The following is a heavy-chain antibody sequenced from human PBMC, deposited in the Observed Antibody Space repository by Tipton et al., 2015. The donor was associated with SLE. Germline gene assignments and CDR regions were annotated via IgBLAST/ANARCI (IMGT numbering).Heavy chain of an antibody. CDR1: GGLISSAAHY. CDR3: ATYNWHLGGAFDI. D-gene: IGHD1-7*01. Sequence: TLSLTCTVSGGLISSAAHYWSWIRQRPGKGLEWIGYIYYSGSTYYNPSLESRVLISRDTSKHLFSLDLSSVTAADTAVYYCATYNWHLGGAFDIWGHGTRVSVAS. V-gene: IGHV4-31*03. J-gene: IGHJ3*02. CDR2: IYYSGST.